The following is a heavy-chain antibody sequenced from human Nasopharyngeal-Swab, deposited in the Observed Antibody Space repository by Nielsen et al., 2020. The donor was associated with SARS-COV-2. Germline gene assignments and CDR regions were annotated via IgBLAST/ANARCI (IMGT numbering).Heavy chain of an antibody. CDR2: ISSTNNFI. Sequence: GESLKISCSVSEFTFSDYVMNWVRQAPGKGLEWVSSISSTNNFILYADSVKGRFTISRDNTKNSLYLQMNTLSVADTAVYYCARGFRRGSYYDNIGADSWGQGTLVTVSS. D-gene: IGHD3-22*01. CDR3: ARGFRRGSYYDNIGADS. V-gene: IGHV3-21*01. J-gene: IGHJ4*02. CDR1: EFTFSDYV.